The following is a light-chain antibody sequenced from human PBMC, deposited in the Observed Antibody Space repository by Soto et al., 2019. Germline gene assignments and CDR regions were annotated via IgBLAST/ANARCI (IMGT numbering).Light chain of an antibody. CDR2: EIS. CDR1: QTVSSN. V-gene: IGKV3-15*01. CDR3: RPYNNWYA. J-gene: IGKJ2*01. Sequence: EIVMTQSPATLSVSPGERATLSCRASQTVSSNLAWYQQKPGQAPRLLIYEISIRATGVPVRFSGSGSGTEFTTTISSLQSEDFAVYYFRPYNNWYAFGQGTKLEIK.